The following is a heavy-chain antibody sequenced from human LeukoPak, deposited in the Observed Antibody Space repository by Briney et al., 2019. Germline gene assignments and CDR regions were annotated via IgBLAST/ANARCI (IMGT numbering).Heavy chain of an antibody. V-gene: IGHV4-59*01. Sequence: SETLSLTCTVSGGSISGSFWHWIRQPPGKGLEWMGYVFDSGTTAYNPSLKRRVTMSLDTSKSQFSLNLSSVTAADTAVYYCARDPDGYKFFDYWGRGSPVTVSS. CDR2: VFDSGTT. CDR1: GGSISGSF. D-gene: IGHD5-24*01. J-gene: IGHJ4*02. CDR3: ARDPDGYKFFDY.